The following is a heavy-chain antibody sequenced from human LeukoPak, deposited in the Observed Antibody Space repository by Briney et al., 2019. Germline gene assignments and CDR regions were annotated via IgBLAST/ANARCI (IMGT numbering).Heavy chain of an antibody. J-gene: IGHJ3*02. CDR3: AREAAITIFGVVTPEGAFDI. Sequence: GRSLRLSCAASGFTFSSYGMHWVRQAPGKGLEWVAVIWYDGSNKYYADSVKGRFTISRDNSKNTLYLQMNSLRAEDTAVYYCAREAAITIFGVVTPEGAFDIWGQGTMVTVSS. D-gene: IGHD3-3*01. V-gene: IGHV3-33*01. CDR2: IWYDGSNK. CDR1: GFTFSSYG.